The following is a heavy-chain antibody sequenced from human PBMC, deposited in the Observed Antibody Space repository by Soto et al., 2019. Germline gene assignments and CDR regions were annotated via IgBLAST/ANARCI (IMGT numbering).Heavy chain of an antibody. D-gene: IGHD5-12*01. CDR1: GVSISSTNW. Sequence: QVHLQESGPGLVKPSGTLSLTCAVSGVSISSTNWGSWVRQSPGKGLEWIGEIYHSGSINYDPSLKSRVTISVDKSKSQFSLKLSSVTAADTAVYYCARGRGYDVRFGLDVWGQGTTVTVS. CDR3: ARGRGYDVRFGLDV. V-gene: IGHV4-4*02. CDR2: IYHSGSI. J-gene: IGHJ6*02.